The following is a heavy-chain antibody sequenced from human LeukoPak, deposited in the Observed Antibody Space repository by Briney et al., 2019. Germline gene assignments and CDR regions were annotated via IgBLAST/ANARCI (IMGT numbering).Heavy chain of an antibody. V-gene: IGHV4-38-2*01. CDR3: FDV. CDR1: GYSISSGYY. CDR2: IFQSGNT. J-gene: IGHJ2*01. Sequence: PSETLSLTCAVSGYSISSGYYWGWIRQPPGKGLDWIGSIFQSGNTHYNPSLRSRVTISVDTSKDQFSLKVTSVTAADTGVYWYFDVWGRGILVTVSS.